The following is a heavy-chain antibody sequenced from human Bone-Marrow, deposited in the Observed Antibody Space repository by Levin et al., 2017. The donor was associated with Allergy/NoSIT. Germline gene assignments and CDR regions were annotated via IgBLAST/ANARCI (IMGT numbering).Heavy chain of an antibody. V-gene: IGHV3-23*01. CDR1: GFTFSSYA. D-gene: IGHD1-26*01. CDR2: ISGSGGST. Sequence: GGSLRRSCAASGFTFSSYAMTWVRQAPGKGLEWVSGISGSGGSTYYADSVKGRFTISRDNSKNTFYLQMYSLTAEDTAVYYCAKEPASGSCFDYWGQGTLVTVSS. CDR3: AKEPASGSCFDY. J-gene: IGHJ4*02.